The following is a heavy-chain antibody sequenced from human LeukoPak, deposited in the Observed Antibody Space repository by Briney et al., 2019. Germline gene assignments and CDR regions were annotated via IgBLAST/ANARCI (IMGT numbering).Heavy chain of an antibody. CDR3: ARGGWELQGYFDY. V-gene: IGHV3-30-3*01. CDR2: ISYDGSNK. J-gene: IGHJ4*02. D-gene: IGHD1-26*01. CDR1: GFTFSSYA. Sequence: SGGSLRLSCAASGFTFSSYAMHWVRQAPGKGLEWVAVISYDGSNKYYADSVKGRFTISRDNSKNTLYLQMNSLRAEDTAVYYCARGGWELQGYFDYWGQGTLVTVSS.